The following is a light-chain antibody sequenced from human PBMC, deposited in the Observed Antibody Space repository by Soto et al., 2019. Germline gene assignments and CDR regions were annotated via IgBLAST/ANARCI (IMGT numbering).Light chain of an antibody. CDR3: QQCNSYPPT. CDR1: QSISSW. Sequence: DIQMTQSPSTLSASVGDRVTITCRASQSISSWLAWYQQKPGKAPKVLIYKASNLQSGVPSRFSGSGSGTDFTRTISSLQPDDFATYYCQQCNSYPPTFGQGTTVDI. J-gene: IGKJ1*01. CDR2: KAS. V-gene: IGKV1-5*03.